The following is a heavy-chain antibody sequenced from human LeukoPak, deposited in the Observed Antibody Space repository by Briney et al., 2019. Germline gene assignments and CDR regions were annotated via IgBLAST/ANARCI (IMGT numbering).Heavy chain of an antibody. D-gene: IGHD6-19*01. CDR1: GYGFSSYW. V-gene: IGHV5-51*01. CDR2: IFPGDSDT. J-gene: IGHJ3*02. CDR3: ARQRAVAGPDAFDI. Sequence: GESLKISCKDSGYGFSSYWIGWVRQLPGKGLEWMGIIFPGDSDTRYSPSFQGQVTISADKSISTAYLQWSSLKASDTAMYYCARQRAVAGPDAFDIWGQGTMVTVSS.